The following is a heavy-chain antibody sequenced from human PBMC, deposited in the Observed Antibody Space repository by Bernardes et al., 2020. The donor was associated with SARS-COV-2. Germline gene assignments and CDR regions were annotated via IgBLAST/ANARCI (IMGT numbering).Heavy chain of an antibody. D-gene: IGHD3-10*01. Sequence: EILSLTFTVSGGSSSSSSYYWGWIRQPPGKGLEWIGSIYYSGSTYYNPSLKSRVTISVDTSKNQFSLKLSSVTAADTAVYYCARPWYYYGSGSYYSGWFDPWGQGTLVTVSS. J-gene: IGHJ5*02. CDR1: GGSSSSSSYY. CDR2: IYYSGST. V-gene: IGHV4-39*01. CDR3: ARPWYYYGSGSYYSGWFDP.